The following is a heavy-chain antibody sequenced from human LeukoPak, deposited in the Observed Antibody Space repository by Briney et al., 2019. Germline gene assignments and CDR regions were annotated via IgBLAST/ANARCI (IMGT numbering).Heavy chain of an antibody. D-gene: IGHD6-19*01. V-gene: IGHV4-59*08. CDR3: ARHDTSGWQLYFDF. J-gene: IGHJ4*02. Sequence: XYIYYSGSTNYNPSLKSRVTISVDTSKNQFSLKLSSVTAADTAVYYCARHDTSGWQLYFDFWGQGTLVTVSS. CDR2: IYYSGST.